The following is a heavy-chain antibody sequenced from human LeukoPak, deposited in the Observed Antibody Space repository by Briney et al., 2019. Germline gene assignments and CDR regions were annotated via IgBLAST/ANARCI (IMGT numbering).Heavy chain of an antibody. CDR3: ATDMFFVSGTCAFDI. D-gene: IGHD1-14*01. CDR2: IIPIFGTA. CDR1: GGTFSSYA. V-gene: IGHV1-69*13. J-gene: IGHJ3*02. Sequence: SVKVSCKASGGTFSSYAISWVRQAPGQGLEWMGGIIPIFGTANYAQKFQGRVTITADESTSTAYMELSSLRSEDTAVYYCATDMFFVSGTCAFDIWGQGTMVTVSS.